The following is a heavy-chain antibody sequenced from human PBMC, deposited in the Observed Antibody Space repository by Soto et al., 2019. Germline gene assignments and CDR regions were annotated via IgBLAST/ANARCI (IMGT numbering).Heavy chain of an antibody. D-gene: IGHD2-2*01. Sequence: ESGGGMVQPGRSLRLSCAASGFTFSIYPMHWVRQAPGKGLEWVAFISFDGSKVHYADSVKGRFTISRDNSKNTLYLQMNSLRPEDAAIYHCADLLNVLPAGTPHYYGVDVWGQGTTVTVS. V-gene: IGHV3-30-3*01. CDR3: ADLLNVLPAGTPHYYGVDV. J-gene: IGHJ6*02. CDR1: GFTFSIYP. CDR2: ISFDGSKV.